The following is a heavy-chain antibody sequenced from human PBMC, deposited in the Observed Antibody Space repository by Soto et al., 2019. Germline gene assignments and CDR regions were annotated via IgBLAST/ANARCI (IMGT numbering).Heavy chain of an antibody. CDR1: GYSLTDYW. V-gene: IGHV5-51*01. CDR3: ARHGRYCSGGTCYSMYYFDY. J-gene: IGHJ4*02. D-gene: IGHD2-15*01. Sequence: GQSLKISCKGSGYSLTDYWIGWVRQMPGKGLEWMGIIYPGDSDTRYSPSFQGQVTISADKSINTAYLQWNSLKASGTAMYYCARHGRYCSGGTCYSMYYFDYWGQGTLVTVSS. CDR2: IYPGDSDT.